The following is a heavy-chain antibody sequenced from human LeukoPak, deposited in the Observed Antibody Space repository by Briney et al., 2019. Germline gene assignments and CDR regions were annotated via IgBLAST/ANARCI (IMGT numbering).Heavy chain of an antibody. D-gene: IGHD2-2*01. J-gene: IGHJ6*03. CDR3: ARDRSYCSSTSCPLNYYYYYMDV. Sequence: GESLKISCKGSGYSFTSYWVAWVRQMPGKGLEWMGIIYPGDSDTRYSPSFQGQVTISADKSISTAYLQWSSLKASDTAMYYCARDRSYCSSTSCPLNYYYYYMDVWGKGTTVTISS. CDR1: GYSFTSYW. V-gene: IGHV5-51*01. CDR2: IYPGDSDT.